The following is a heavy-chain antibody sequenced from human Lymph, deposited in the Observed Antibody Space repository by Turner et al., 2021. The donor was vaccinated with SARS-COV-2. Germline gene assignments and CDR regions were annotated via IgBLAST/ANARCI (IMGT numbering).Heavy chain of an antibody. J-gene: IGHJ6*02. CDR1: GYTFTGNY. V-gene: IGHV1-2*02. CDR3: ARDVERYNDFWSGYSGGYGLDV. D-gene: IGHD3-3*01. CDR2: INPNSVGT. Sequence: QVQLVQSGAEGKKPGAAVKVSWKASGYTFTGNYMHWVRQAPGQGLEWMGWINPNSVGTNHAQKVQGRVTMTRDTSISTAYMELSRLRSDDTAVYYCARDVERYNDFWSGYSGGYGLDVWGQGTTVTVSS.